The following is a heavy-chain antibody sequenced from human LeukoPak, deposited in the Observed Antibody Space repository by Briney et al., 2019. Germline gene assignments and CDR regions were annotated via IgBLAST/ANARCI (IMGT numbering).Heavy chain of an antibody. V-gene: IGHV3-21*01. CDR1: GFTFSSYS. CDR3: ARGWELRGSLGAFDI. CDR2: ISSSSSYI. J-gene: IGHJ3*02. D-gene: IGHD1-26*01. Sequence: GGSLRLSCAASGFTFSSYSMNWVRQAPGKGLEWVSSISSSSSYIYYADSVKGRFTISRDNAKNSLYLQMNSLRAEGTAVYYCARGWELRGSLGAFDIWGQGTMVTVSS.